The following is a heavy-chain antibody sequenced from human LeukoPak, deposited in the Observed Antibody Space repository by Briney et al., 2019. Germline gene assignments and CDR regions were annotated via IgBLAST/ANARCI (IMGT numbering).Heavy chain of an antibody. V-gene: IGHV1-18*01. J-gene: IGHJ5*02. CDR1: GYTFTSYG. D-gene: IGHD2-15*01. CDR3: ARGIGVVAARGNWFDP. CDR2: ISAYNGNT. Sequence: ASVKVSCKASGYTFTSYGISWVRQAPGQGLEWMGWISAYNGNTNYAQKLQGRVTMTTDTYTSTAYMELRSLRSDDTAVYYCARGIGVVAARGNWFDPWGQGTLVTVSS.